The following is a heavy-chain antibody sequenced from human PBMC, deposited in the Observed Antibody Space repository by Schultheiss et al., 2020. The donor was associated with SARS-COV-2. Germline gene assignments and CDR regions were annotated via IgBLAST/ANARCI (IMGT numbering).Heavy chain of an antibody. CDR2: ISWNSGSI. CDR3: VRRKATVTTPTYWYSDL. D-gene: IGHD4-11*01. V-gene: IGHV3-9*01. J-gene: IGHJ2*01. Sequence: GGSLRLSCAASGFTFDDYAMHWVRQAPGKGLEWVSGISWNSGSIGYVDSVKGRFTISRDNAKNSLYLQMNSLRAEDTAVYYCVRRKATVTTPTYWYSDLWGRGTLVTVSS. CDR1: GFTFDDYA.